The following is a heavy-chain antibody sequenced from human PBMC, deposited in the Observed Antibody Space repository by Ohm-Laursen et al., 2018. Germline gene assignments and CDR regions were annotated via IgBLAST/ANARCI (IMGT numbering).Heavy chain of an antibody. CDR3: TRLMVRGFDAFDI. D-gene: IGHD3-10*01. CDR2: IKSKTDGGTT. Sequence: SLRLSCTASGFTFSNAWMSWVRQAPGKGLEWVGRIKSKTDGGTTDYAAPVKGRFTISRDDSKNTLYLQMNSLKTEDTAVYYCTRLMVRGFDAFDIWGQGTMVTVSS. V-gene: IGHV3-15*01. CDR1: GFTFSNAW. J-gene: IGHJ3*02.